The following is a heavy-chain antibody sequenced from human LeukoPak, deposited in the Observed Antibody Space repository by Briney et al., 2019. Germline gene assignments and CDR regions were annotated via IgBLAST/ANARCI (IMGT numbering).Heavy chain of an antibody. D-gene: IGHD3-22*01. CDR3: AGTSYYYDSSGYPQAGYFDY. CDR2: IYYSGST. V-gene: IGHV4-59*01. Sequence: PSETLSLTCTVSGGSISSYYWNWIRQPPGKGLEWIGYIYYSGSTNYNPSLKSRVTISVDTSKNQFSLKLSSVTAADTAVYYCAGTSYYYDSSGYPQAGYFDYWGQGTLVTVSS. CDR1: GGSISSYY. J-gene: IGHJ4*02.